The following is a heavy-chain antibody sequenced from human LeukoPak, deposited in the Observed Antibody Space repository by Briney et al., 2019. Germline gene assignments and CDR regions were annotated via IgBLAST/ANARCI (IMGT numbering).Heavy chain of an antibody. V-gene: IGHV3-21*04. D-gene: IGHD4-23*01. CDR2: ISSDSNYI. Sequence: GGSLRLSCAASGFTFSSYTMNWVRQAPGKGLEWVSSISSDSNYIYYADSVKGRFTISRDNAWNSLYLQMNSLRAEDTALYYCARESGGNRFFDYWGQGTLVTVSS. J-gene: IGHJ4*02. CDR1: GFTFSSYT. CDR3: ARESGGNRFFDY.